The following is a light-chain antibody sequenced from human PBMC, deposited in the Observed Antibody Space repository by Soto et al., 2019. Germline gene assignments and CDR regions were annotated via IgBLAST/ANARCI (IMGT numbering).Light chain of an antibody. J-gene: IGKJ4*01. CDR3: QQRSNWPRT. CDR2: AAS. V-gene: IGKV3D-20*02. Sequence: ETVLTQSPSILCLSPGERATLSCRASQNVRSSYLAWYQQKPGQAPRLLIYAASTRVTGIADRFSGSGSGTDFTLTISSLEPEDFAVYYCQQRSNWPRTFGGGTKVDIK. CDR1: QNVRSSY.